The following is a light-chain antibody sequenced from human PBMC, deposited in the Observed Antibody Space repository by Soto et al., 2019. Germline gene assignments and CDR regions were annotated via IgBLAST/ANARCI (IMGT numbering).Light chain of an antibody. CDR3: QQYGSSPET. CDR1: QSVSSSY. J-gene: IGKJ1*01. V-gene: IGKV3-20*01. Sequence: EIVLTQSPGTLSLSPGEIATLSCRASQSVSSSYLAWYQQKPGQAPRLLIYGASSRATGIPDRFSGSGSGTDFTLTISRLEPEDFAVYYCQQYGSSPETCGQGTKVEIK. CDR2: GAS.